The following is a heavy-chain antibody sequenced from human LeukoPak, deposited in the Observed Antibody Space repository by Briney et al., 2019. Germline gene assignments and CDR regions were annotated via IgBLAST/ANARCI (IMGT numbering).Heavy chain of an antibody. CDR2: ISSSGSTI. V-gene: IGHV3-48*04. J-gene: IGHJ6*04. CDR1: GFTFSNYW. Sequence: RAGGSLRLSCAASGFTFSNYWMTWVRRAPGKGLEWVSYISSSGSTIYYADSVKGRFTISRDNAKNSLYLQMNSLTAEDTAVYYCAELGITMIGGVWGKGTTVTISS. CDR3: AELGITMIGGV. D-gene: IGHD3-10*02.